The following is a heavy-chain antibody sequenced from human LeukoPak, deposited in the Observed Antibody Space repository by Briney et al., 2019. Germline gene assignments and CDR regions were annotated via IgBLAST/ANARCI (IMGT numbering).Heavy chain of an antibody. CDR3: TKAGIAVPATPDY. CDR2: IKQDGSEK. J-gene: IGHJ4*02. Sequence: GGSLRLSCAASGFTFSSYWMSWVRQAPGKGLEWVANIKQDGSEKYYVDSVKGRFIISRDNSKNTLYLQMDSLRAEDTAIYYCTKAGIAVPATPDYWGQGTLVTVSS. V-gene: IGHV3-7*03. CDR1: GFTFSSYW. D-gene: IGHD6-19*01.